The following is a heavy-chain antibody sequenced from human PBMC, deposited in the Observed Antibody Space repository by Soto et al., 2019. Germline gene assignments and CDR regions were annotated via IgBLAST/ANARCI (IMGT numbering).Heavy chain of an antibody. Sequence: SETLSLTCTVSGGSISSSSYYWGWIRQPPGKGLEWIGSIYYSGSTYYNPSLKSRVTISVDTSKNQFSLKLSSVTAADTAVYYCARRGIAAYYFDYWGQGTLVTVSS. CDR3: ARRGIAAYYFDY. CDR1: GGSISSSSYY. V-gene: IGHV4-39*01. CDR2: IYYSGST. D-gene: IGHD6-13*01. J-gene: IGHJ4*02.